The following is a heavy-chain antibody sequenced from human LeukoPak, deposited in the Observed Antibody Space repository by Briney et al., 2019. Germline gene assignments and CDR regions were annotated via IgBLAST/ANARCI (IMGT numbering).Heavy chain of an antibody. Sequence: PSGTLSLTCAVSGGSISSNYWWSWVRRPPGKGLEWIGEIYHSGSTNYNPSLKSRVTISIDKSKNQFSLELSSVTATDTAVYFCARLTPSGISDWGQGNLVTVSS. CDR1: GGSISSNYW. V-gene: IGHV4-4*02. CDR2: IYHSGST. CDR3: ARLTPSGISD. D-gene: IGHD1-26*01. J-gene: IGHJ4*02.